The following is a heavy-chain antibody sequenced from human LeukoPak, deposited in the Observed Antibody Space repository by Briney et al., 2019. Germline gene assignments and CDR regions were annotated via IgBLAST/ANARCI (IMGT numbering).Heavy chain of an antibody. CDR1: GFTFSNYD. J-gene: IGHJ6*02. D-gene: IGHD6-13*01. CDR2: IRYDGSNK. V-gene: IGHV3-30*02. CDR3: AKDPRSSSSSYYYYYGMDV. Sequence: PGGSLRLSCAASGFTFSNYDMIWVRQAPGKGLEWVAFIRYDGSNKYYADSVKGRFTISRDNSKNTLYLQMNSLRAEDTAVYYCAKDPRSSSSSYYYYYGMDVWGQGTTVTVSS.